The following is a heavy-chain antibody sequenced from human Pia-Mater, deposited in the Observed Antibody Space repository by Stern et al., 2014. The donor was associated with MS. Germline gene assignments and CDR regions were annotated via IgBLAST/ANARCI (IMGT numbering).Heavy chain of an antibody. Sequence: EVQLVESGGGLVQPGGSLRLSCAASGFTFSSYWMHWVRQAPGKGLVWVSRINTDGSSTSYAYSVKGRFTISRDNAKNTLYLQMNSLRAEDTAVYYCASGYSSGWVFDYWGQGTLVTVSS. CDR2: INTDGSST. CDR1: GFTFSSYW. D-gene: IGHD6-19*01. CDR3: ASGYSSGWVFDY. V-gene: IGHV3-74*02. J-gene: IGHJ4*02.